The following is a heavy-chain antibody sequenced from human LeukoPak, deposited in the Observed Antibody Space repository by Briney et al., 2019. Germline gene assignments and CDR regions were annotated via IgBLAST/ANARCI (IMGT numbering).Heavy chain of an antibody. CDR3: ARLTDYCSSTSCYDY. CDR2: MNPNSGNT. Sequence: ASVNVSCKASGYTFTSYDINWVRQATGQGLEWMGWMNPNSGNTGYAQKFQGRVTITRNTSISTAYMELSSLRSEDTAVYYCARLTDYCSSTSCYDYWGQGTLVTVSS. V-gene: IGHV1-8*03. CDR1: GYTFTSYD. J-gene: IGHJ4*02. D-gene: IGHD2-2*01.